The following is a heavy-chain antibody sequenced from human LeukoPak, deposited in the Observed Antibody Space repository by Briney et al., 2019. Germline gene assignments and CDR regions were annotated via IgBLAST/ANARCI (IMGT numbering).Heavy chain of an antibody. D-gene: IGHD3-22*01. CDR1: GYSISSGYY. CDR2: IYYSGST. CDR3: ARDTKYYYDSSGYYYADAFDI. Sequence: SETLSLTCAVSGYSISSGYYWGWIRQPPGKGLEWIGYIYYSGSTNYNPSLKSRVTISVDTSKNQFSLKLSSVTAADTAVYYCARDTKYYYDSSGYYYADAFDIWGQGTMVTVSS. J-gene: IGHJ3*02. V-gene: IGHV4-61*01.